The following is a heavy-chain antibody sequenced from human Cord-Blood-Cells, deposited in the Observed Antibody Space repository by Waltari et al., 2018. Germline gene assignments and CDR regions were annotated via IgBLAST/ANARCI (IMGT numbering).Heavy chain of an antibody. Sequence: QVQLVQSGAEVKKPGASVKVSCKASGYTFTSYDINWVRQATRPGLEWMGWMNTNSGNTGYGLKVQGRVSMTRNTARSTAYMELSSLRSEETAVYYCARDDMVRGVIIPVPYYYGMDVWGQGTTVTVSS. CDR3: ARDDMVRGVIIPVPYYYGMDV. CDR1: GYTFTSYD. V-gene: IGHV1-8*01. CDR2: MNTNSGNT. D-gene: IGHD3-10*01. J-gene: IGHJ6*02.